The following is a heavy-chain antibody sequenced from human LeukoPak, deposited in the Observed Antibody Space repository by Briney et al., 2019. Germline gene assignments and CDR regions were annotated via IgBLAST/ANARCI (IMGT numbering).Heavy chain of an antibody. CDR2: IYYSGST. V-gene: IGHV4-38-2*02. CDR1: GYSISSGYY. CDR3: ARDRLAGPWNDAFDI. D-gene: IGHD1-1*01. Sequence: SETLSLTCTVSGYSISSGYYWGWIRQPPGKGLEWIGSIYYSGSTNYNPSLKCRVTISVDTSKNQFSLKLSSVTAADTAVYYCARDRLAGPWNDAFDIWGQGTMVTVSS. J-gene: IGHJ3*02.